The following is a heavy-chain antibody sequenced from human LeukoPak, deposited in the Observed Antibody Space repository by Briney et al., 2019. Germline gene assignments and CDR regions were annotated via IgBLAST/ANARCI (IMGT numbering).Heavy chain of an antibody. CDR2: ISWNSGSI. D-gene: IGHD2-15*01. V-gene: IGHV3-9*01. CDR1: GFTFDDYA. CDR3: AKGATIAATLGWFDP. Sequence: PGRSLRLSCAASGFTFDDYAMHWVRQAPGKGLEWVLGISWNSGSIGYADSVKGRFTISRDNAKNSLYLQMNSLRAEDTALYYCAKGATIAATLGWFDPWGQGTLVTVSS. J-gene: IGHJ5*02.